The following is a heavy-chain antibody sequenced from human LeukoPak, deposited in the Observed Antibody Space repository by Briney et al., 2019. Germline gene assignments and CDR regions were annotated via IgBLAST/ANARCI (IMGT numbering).Heavy chain of an antibody. D-gene: IGHD3-16*01. V-gene: IGHV3-30*18. CDR1: GFTFSSYG. Sequence: GGSLRLSCAASGFTFSSYGMHWVRQAPGKGLEWVAVISYDGSNKYYADSVKGRFTISRDNSKNTLYLQMNSLRAEDTAVYYCAKDFAGPGGFWGQGTLVTVSS. CDR3: AKDFAGPGGF. CDR2: ISYDGSNK. J-gene: IGHJ4*02.